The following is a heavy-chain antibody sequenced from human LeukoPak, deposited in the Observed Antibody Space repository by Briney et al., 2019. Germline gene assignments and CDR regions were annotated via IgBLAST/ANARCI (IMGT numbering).Heavy chain of an antibody. D-gene: IGHD3-3*01. CDR3: ARFIGSGFYSGDFFDV. CDR2: ISAGSTYI. Sequence: GGSLRLSCAASGFNFSSYTMNWVRQAPGKGLEWVASISAGSTYIFYADSMKGRITVSRDNAKRSLYLQMNSLRGEDTAVYYFARFIGSGFYSGDFFDVWGRGTMVTVSS. V-gene: IGHV3-21*01. J-gene: IGHJ3*01. CDR1: GFNFSSYT.